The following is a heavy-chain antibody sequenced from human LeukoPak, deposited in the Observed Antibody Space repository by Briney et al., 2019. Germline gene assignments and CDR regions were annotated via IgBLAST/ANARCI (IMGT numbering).Heavy chain of an antibody. CDR1: GYTFTSYH. V-gene: IGHV1-46*01. CDR3: ARVGFDCSSTSCYDGP. CDR2: INPSGGST. J-gene: IGHJ4*02. Sequence: ASVKVSFKASGYTFTSYHMHWVRQAPGQGLEWMGIINPSGGSTSYAQKFQGRVTMTRDTSTRTVYMELSSLRSEDTAVYYCARVGFDCSSTSCYDGPWGQGTLVTVSS. D-gene: IGHD2-2*01.